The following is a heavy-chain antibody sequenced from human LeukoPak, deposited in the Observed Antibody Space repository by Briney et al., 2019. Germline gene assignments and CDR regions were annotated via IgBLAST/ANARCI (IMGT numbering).Heavy chain of an antibody. D-gene: IGHD1-1*01. J-gene: IGHJ4*02. CDR1: GYTLTELS. Sequence: GASVKVSCKVSGYTLTELSMHWVRQAPGKGLEWMGGYDPEEGGIIYAQKFLDRVTITEDTSTTTAYMEVGSLRSEDTAVYFCAGDRGITITKDFDYWGQGTLVTVAS. V-gene: IGHV1-24*01. CDR3: AGDRGITITKDFDY. CDR2: YDPEEGGI.